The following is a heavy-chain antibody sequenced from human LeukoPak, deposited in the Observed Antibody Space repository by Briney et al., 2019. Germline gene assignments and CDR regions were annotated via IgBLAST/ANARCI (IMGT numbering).Heavy chain of an antibody. CDR3: AELTGIVVVPAAGFDY. V-gene: IGHV3-23*01. D-gene: IGHD2-2*01. Sequence: SGGSLRLSCAASGFTFSRFAMSWVRQAPGKGLEWVSAISGSGGSTYHADSVKGRFTISRDNSKSTLYLQMNSLRVEDTALYYCAELTGIVVVPAAGFDYWGQGTLVTVSS. CDR2: ISGSGGST. J-gene: IGHJ4*02. CDR1: GFTFSRFA.